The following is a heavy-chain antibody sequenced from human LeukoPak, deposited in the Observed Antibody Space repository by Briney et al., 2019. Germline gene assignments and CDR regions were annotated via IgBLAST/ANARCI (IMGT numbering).Heavy chain of an antibody. CDR3: ARGEYYDMLTGNKPYYYYGMDV. Sequence: GASVKVSCKASGYTFTSYYMHWVRQAPGQGLEWMGIINPSGGSTSYAQKFQGRVTMTRDTSTSTVYMELSSLRSEDTAVYYCARGEYYDMLTGNKPYYYYGMDVWGQGTTVTVSS. J-gene: IGHJ6*02. V-gene: IGHV1-46*01. CDR1: GYTFTSYY. D-gene: IGHD3-9*01. CDR2: INPSGGST.